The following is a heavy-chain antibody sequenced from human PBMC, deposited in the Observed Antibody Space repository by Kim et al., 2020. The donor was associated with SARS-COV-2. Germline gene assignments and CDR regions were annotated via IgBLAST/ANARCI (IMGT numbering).Heavy chain of an antibody. J-gene: IGHJ4*02. V-gene: IGHV3-23*01. D-gene: IGHD5-12*01. Sequence: GGSLRLSCAASGFTFSSYAMSWVRQAPGKGLEWVSAISGSGGSTYYADSVKGRFTISRDNSKNTLYLQMNSLRAEDTAVYYCANRRGYSGYGGGYYFDYWGQGTLVTVSS. CDR1: GFTFSSYA. CDR2: ISGSGGST. CDR3: ANRRGYSGYGGGYYFDY.